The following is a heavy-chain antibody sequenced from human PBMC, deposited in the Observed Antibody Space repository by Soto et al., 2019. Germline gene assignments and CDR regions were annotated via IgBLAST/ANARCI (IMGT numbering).Heavy chain of an antibody. V-gene: IGHV4-59*01. CDR2: IYYSGST. J-gene: IGHJ6*02. D-gene: IGHD6-19*01. CDR3: ARQLYSSGLDV. CDR1: GGSISSYY. Sequence: SETLSLTCTVPGGSISSYYWSWIRQPPGKGLEWIGYIYYSGSTNYNPSLKSRVTISVDTSKNQFSLKLSSVPSADTAVYYCARQLYSSGLDVWGQATTVTVSS.